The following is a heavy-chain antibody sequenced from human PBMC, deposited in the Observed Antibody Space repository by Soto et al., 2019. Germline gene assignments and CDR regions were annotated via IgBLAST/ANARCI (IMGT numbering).Heavy chain of an antibody. J-gene: IGHJ4*02. Sequence: QVQLVQSGTEVKKPGSSVKVSCKASGGTFSSSLFSWVRQAPGQRLEWLGRLIPDIDIPHCAQSCQGRVTIAADEATSTVYLALGSPRSEVTVIYYCVTEAGTYAGVDYWGQGTLVTVSS. V-gene: IGHV1-69*04. CDR1: GGTFSSSL. CDR3: VTEAGTYAGVDY. CDR2: LIPDIDIP. D-gene: IGHD6-19*01.